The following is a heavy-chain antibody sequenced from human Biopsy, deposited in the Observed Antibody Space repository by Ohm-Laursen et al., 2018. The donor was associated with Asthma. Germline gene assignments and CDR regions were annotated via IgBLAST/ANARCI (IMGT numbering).Heavy chain of an antibody. D-gene: IGHD3-10*01. J-gene: IGHJ3*01. CDR3: ARSPYYYGLLGPTRGFGVYAV. CDR1: GDSITSGGCC. V-gene: IGHV4-30-2*01. CDR2: INHRGST. Sequence: SQTLSLTCTVSGDSITSGGCCWNWIRQPPGKGLEWIGEINHRGSTNYNPSLKSRVTLSVDTSKNQFSVKLRSVIAADTAVYYCARSPYYYGLLGPTRGFGVYAVWGQGTMVTVSS.